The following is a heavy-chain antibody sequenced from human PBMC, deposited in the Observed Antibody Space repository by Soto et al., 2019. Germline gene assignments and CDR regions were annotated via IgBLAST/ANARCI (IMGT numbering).Heavy chain of an antibody. CDR1: GYSLTTYW. CDR3: ATTFDYNGYFDP. Sequence: GESLKISCKTSGYSLTTYWFSWVRQMPGKGLEWMGIIYLSDSDTIYSPSAQGHFTISADKSIKTAYLQWSSLKASDTAIYYCATTFDYNGYFDPWGQGTQVTVSS. V-gene: IGHV5-51*01. J-gene: IGHJ5*02. CDR2: IYLSDSDT. D-gene: IGHD4-4*01.